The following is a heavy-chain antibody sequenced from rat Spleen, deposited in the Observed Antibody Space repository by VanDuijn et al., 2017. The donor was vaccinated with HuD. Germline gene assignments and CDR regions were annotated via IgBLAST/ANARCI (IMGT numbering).Heavy chain of an antibody. CDR1: GFTFSDYY. Sequence: EVQLVESGGGLVQPGRSLKLSCAASGFTFSDYYMAWVRQAPTKGLEWVASFSYDGGSTYYRDSVKGRFTISRDNAKSSLYLQMDSLRSEDTATYYCARGYNSGYDVVDAWGQGASVTVSS. D-gene: IGHD4-3*01. CDR2: FSYDGGST. J-gene: IGHJ4*01. V-gene: IGHV5-20*01. CDR3: ARGYNSGYDVVDA.